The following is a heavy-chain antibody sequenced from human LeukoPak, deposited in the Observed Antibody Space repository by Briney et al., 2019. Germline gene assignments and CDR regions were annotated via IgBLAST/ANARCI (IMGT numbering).Heavy chain of an antibody. CDR1: GFTFSRYA. V-gene: IGHV3-23*01. Sequence: GGSLRLSCAASGFTFSRYAMSWVRQAPGKGLEWVSAISGSGGSTYYADSVKGRFTISRDNSKNTLFLQMNSLRAEDTAVYYCAKDFFDWFGELSPAQNDYWGQGTLVTVSS. D-gene: IGHD3-10*01. CDR2: ISGSGGST. CDR3: AKDFFDWFGELSPAQNDY. J-gene: IGHJ4*02.